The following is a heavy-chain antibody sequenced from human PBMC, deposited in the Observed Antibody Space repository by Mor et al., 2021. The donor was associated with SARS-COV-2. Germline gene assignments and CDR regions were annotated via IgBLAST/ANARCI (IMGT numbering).Heavy chain of an antibody. D-gene: IGHD3-22*01. CDR2: ISYDGSNK. J-gene: IGHJ4*02. V-gene: IGHV3-30*18. CDR3: AKDTRHYYDSSGQLDY. Sequence: GAVISYDGSNKYYADSVKGRFTISRDNSKNTLYLQMNSLRAEDTAVYYCAKDTRHYYDSSGQLDYWGQGTLVTVSS.